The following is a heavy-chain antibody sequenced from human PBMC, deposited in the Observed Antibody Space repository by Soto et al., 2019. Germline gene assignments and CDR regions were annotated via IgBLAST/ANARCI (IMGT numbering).Heavy chain of an antibody. V-gene: IGHV1-46*01. D-gene: IGHD2-2*01. CDR1: GYTFTSYY. CDR3: ARYCISTSCYAGNYYYGMDV. Sequence: QVQLVQSGAEVKKPGASVKVSCKASGYTFTSYYMHWVRQAPGQGLEWMGIINPSGGSTSYAQKCQGRVTMTRDTSTSTVYMELSSLRSEDTAVYYCARYCISTSCYAGNYYYGMDVWGQGTTVTVSS. J-gene: IGHJ6*02. CDR2: INPSGGST.